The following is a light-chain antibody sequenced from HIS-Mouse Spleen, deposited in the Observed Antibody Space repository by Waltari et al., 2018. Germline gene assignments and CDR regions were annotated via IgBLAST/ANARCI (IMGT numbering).Light chain of an antibody. CDR3: QSYDSSNVV. Sequence: NFMLTQPHSVSESPGKTVTISCTRSSGSIASNYVPWYQQRPGSSPTTVIYEDTQRPSGVPDRFSGSIDSSSNSASLTISGLKTEDEADYYCQSYDSSNVVFGGGTKLTVL. V-gene: IGLV6-57*01. CDR2: EDT. J-gene: IGLJ2*01. CDR1: SGSIASNY.